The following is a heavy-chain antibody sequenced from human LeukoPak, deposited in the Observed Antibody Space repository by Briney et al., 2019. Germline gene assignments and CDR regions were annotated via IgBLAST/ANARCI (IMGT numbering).Heavy chain of an antibody. CDR1: GYTFTRYY. CDR3: ARSYGLEADY. V-gene: IGHV1-18*04. J-gene: IGHJ4*02. CDR2: IAAYNGLT. D-gene: IGHD3-16*02. Sequence: ASVKVSCKASGYTFTRYYMHWVRQAPGQGLELVGWIAAYNGLTNYAQNLQGRLTLTTDTSTSTAYMELRNLTSDDTAIYFCARSYGLEADYWGRGTLVTVSS.